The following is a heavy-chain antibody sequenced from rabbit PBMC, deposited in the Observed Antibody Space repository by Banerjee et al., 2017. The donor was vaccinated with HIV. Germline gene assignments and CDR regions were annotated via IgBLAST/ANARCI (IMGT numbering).Heavy chain of an antibody. CDR1: GFSFSSNYW. V-gene: IGHV1S45*01. J-gene: IGHJ6*01. CDR2: IYTGSGST. D-gene: IGHD6-1*01. Sequence: QEQLEESGGGLVQPEGSLTLTCTASGFSFSSNYWLCWVRQAPGKGLEWIACIYTGSGSTYYASWAKGRFTISKTSSTTVTLQMTSLTAADTATYFCARDDPDTIVTFVLWGPGTLVTVS. CDR3: ARDDPDTIVTFVL.